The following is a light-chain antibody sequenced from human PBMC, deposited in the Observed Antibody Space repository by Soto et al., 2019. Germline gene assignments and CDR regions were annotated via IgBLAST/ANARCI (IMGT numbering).Light chain of an antibody. Sequence: DVVMTQSPLSLPVTLGQPASISCRSSQSLVHSEGHTFFTWCHQRPGQSPRRLIYKVSNRASGVTDRFSGSGEATDFTLTISRVEAEDVGVYYCMHVTPWPPRYSFGQGTKLEIK. CDR2: KVS. V-gene: IGKV2-30*02. J-gene: IGKJ2*03. CDR1: QSLVHSEGHTF. CDR3: MHVTPWPPRYS.